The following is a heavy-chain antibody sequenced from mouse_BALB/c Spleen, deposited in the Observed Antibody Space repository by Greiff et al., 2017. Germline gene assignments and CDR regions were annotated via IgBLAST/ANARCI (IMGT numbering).Heavy chain of an antibody. J-gene: IGHJ4*01. D-gene: IGHD2-10*01. CDR1: GFAFSSYD. Sequence: EVQLVESGGGLVKPGGSLKLSCAASGFAFSSYDMSWVRQTPEKRLEWVAYISSGGGSTYYPDTVKGRFTISRDNAKNTLYLQMSSLKSEDTAMYYCAREAYSYAMDYWGQGTSVTVSS. CDR3: AREAYSYAMDY. CDR2: ISSGGGST. V-gene: IGHV5-12-1*01.